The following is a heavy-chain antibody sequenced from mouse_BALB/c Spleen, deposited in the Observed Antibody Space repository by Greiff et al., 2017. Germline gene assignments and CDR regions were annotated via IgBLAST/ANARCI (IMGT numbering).Heavy chain of an antibody. CDR3: ARLTTVVDTSSAMDY. CDR1: GYTFTDYV. Sequence: QVQLKQSGPELVKPGASVKMSCKASGYTFTDYVISWVKQRTGQGLEWIGEIYPGSGSTYYNEKFKGKATLTADKSSNTAYMQLSSLTSEDSAVYFCARLTTVVDTSSAMDYWGQGTSVTVSS. CDR2: IYPGSGST. J-gene: IGHJ4*01. D-gene: IGHD1-1*01. V-gene: IGHV1-77*01.